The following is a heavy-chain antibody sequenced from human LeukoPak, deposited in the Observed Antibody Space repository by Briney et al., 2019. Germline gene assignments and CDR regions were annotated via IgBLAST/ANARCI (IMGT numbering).Heavy chain of an antibody. CDR1: EFTFSSYW. D-gene: IGHD3-3*01. CDR3: AREDHYYDYWSGYFPVFDY. Sequence: GGSLRLSCAASEFTFSSYWMHWVRQAPGKGLVWVSRISSDGSSTSYADSVKGRFTISRDNAKNTLYLQMNSLRAEDTAVYYCAREDHYYDYWSGYFPVFDYCGQGTLVTVSS. V-gene: IGHV3-74*01. J-gene: IGHJ4*02. CDR2: ISSDGSST.